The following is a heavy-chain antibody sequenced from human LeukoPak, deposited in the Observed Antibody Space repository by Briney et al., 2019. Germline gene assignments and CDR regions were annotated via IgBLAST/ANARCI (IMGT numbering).Heavy chain of an antibody. CDR3: ESRGEAGRLFDY. Sequence: SQTLSLTCAISGDSVSSNSAAWNWIRQSPSRGLEWLGRTYYRSKWYNDYAVSVKSRITINPDTSKNQFSLQLNSVTPEDTAVYSCESRGEAGRLFDYWAREPWSPSPQ. CDR1: GDSVSSNSAA. CDR2: TYYRSKWYN. V-gene: IGHV6-1*01. J-gene: IGHJ4*02. D-gene: IGHD3-10*01.